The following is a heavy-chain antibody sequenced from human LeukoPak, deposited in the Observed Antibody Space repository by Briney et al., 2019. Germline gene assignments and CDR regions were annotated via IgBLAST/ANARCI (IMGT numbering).Heavy chain of an antibody. CDR3: ARGTTMYSSSWYLYWFDP. J-gene: IGHJ5*02. V-gene: IGHV4-59*01. Sequence: SETLSLTCTVSGGSISSYYWSWIRQPPGKGLEWIGYIYYSGSTNYNPSLKSRVTISVDTSKNQFSLKLSSVTAADTAVYYCARGTTMYSSSWYLYWFDPWGQGTLVTVSS. D-gene: IGHD6-13*01. CDR1: GGSISSYY. CDR2: IYYSGST.